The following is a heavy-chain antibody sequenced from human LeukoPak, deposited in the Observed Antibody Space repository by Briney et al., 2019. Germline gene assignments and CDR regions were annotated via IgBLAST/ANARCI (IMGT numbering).Heavy chain of an antibody. CDR2: ITSSSSTM. CDR3: ARDVKSYSSGASYFNY. Sequence: GGSLRLSCAASGFTFSTYSMNWVRQAPGKGLEWVSYITSSSSTMFYADSVKGRFTISRDNAKNSLYLQMNSLRAEDTAVYYCARDVKSYSSGASYFNYWGQGTLVTVSS. D-gene: IGHD6-19*01. V-gene: IGHV3-48*01. J-gene: IGHJ4*02. CDR1: GFTFSTYS.